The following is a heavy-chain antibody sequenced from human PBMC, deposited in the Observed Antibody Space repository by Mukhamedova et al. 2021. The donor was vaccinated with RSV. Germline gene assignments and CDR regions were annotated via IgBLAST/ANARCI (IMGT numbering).Heavy chain of an antibody. CDR3: ARGIQQWLAYHYYYYMDV. D-gene: IGHD6-19*01. J-gene: IGHJ6*03. Sequence: SRVTISVDTSKNQFSLKLSSVTAADTAVYYCARGIQQWLAYHYYYYMDVWGKGTTVTVSS. V-gene: IGHV4-34*01.